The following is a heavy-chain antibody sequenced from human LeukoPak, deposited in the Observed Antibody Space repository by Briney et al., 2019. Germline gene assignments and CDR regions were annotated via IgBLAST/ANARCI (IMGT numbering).Heavy chain of an antibody. D-gene: IGHD2-8*01. V-gene: IGHV1-2*06. CDR3: ARSAEHCNNGVCFTDYYMDV. CDR1: GYTFSGSY. Sequence: AASVKVSCEASGYTFSGSYIHWVRQAPGQGLEWMGRINPNSGDTNFAQTFQGRVTMTRDTSITTAYMELSSLTSDDTAVYFCARSAEHCNNGVCFTDYYMDVWGKGTTVTVSS. J-gene: IGHJ6*03. CDR2: INPNSGDT.